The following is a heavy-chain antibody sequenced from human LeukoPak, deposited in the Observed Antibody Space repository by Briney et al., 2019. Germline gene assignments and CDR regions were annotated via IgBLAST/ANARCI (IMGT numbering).Heavy chain of an antibody. CDR1: GGSISSGDYY. Sequence: SQTLSLTCTVSGGSISSGDYYWSWIRRPPGKGLEWIGYIYYSGSTYYNPSLKSRVTISVDTSKNQFSLKLSSVTAADTAVYYCARESPDSSGYYGNYWGQGTLVTVSS. CDR3: ARESPDSSGYYGNY. CDR2: IYYSGST. D-gene: IGHD3-22*01. J-gene: IGHJ4*02. V-gene: IGHV4-30-4*01.